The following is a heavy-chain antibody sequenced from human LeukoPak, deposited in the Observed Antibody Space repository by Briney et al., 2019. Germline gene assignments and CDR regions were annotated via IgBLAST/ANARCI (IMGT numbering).Heavy chain of an antibody. CDR1: GFTFSSYA. CDR2: ISYDGSNK. CDR3: ARDRSSGWYLIEYYFDY. D-gene: IGHD6-19*01. Sequence: GRSLRLSCAASGFTFSSYAMHWVRQAPGKGLEWVAVISYDGSNKYYADSVKGRFTISRDNSKNTLYLQMNSLRAEDTAVYYCARDRSSGWYLIEYYFDYWGQGTLVTVSS. J-gene: IGHJ4*02. V-gene: IGHV3-30-3*01.